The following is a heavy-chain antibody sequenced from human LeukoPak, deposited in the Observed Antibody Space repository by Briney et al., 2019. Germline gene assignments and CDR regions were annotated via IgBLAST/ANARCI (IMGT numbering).Heavy chain of an antibody. CDR3: ARLRGPYYDILTGYYFDY. J-gene: IGHJ4*02. Sequence: GESLKISCQGSGYSFTNYWIGWVRQMPGKGLEWMGIIYPGDSDTRYSPSFQGQVTISADKSISTAYLQWSSLKASDTAMYYCARLRGPYYDILTGYYFDYWGQGTLVTVSS. V-gene: IGHV5-51*01. CDR2: IYPGDSDT. CDR1: GYSFTNYW. D-gene: IGHD3-9*01.